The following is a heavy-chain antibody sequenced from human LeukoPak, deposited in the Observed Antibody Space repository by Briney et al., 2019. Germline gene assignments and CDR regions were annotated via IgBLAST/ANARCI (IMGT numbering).Heavy chain of an antibody. J-gene: IGHJ6*03. Sequence: SQTLSLTCTVSGGSISSGSYYWSWIRQPAGKGLEWIGRIYTSGSTNYNPSLKSRVTISVDTSKNQFSLKLSSVTAADTAVYYCARDRRYYYYMDVWGKGTTVTVSS. V-gene: IGHV4-61*02. D-gene: IGHD6-6*01. CDR2: IYTSGST. CDR1: GGSISSGSYY. CDR3: ARDRRYYYYMDV.